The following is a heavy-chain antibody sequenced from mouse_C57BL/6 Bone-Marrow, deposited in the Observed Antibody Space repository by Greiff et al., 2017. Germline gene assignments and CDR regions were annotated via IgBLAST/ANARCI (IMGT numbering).Heavy chain of an antibody. D-gene: IGHD2-12*01. CDR2: IDPENGDT. CDR3: TTLRRFAY. V-gene: IGHV14-4*01. Sequence: VQLQQSGAELVRPGASVKLSCTASGFNIKDDYMHWVKQRPEQGLEWIGWIDPENGDTEYASKFQGKATITADTSSNTAYLQLSSLPSEDTAVYYCTTLRRFAYWGQGTLVTVSA. J-gene: IGHJ3*01. CDR1: GFNIKDDY.